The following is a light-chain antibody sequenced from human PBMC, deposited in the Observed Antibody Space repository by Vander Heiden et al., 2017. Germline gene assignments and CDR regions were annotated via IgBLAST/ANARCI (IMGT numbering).Light chain of an antibody. J-gene: IGLJ3*02. CDR1: SSDVGSYNY. Sequence: QSALTQPPSASGSPGQSVTISCTGTSSDVGSYNYVSWYQQHPGNAPNLMIYEVSKRPSGVPDRFSGSKSGNTASLTVSGLQAEDDADYYCSSYAGSNNLVFGGGTKLTVL. V-gene: IGLV2-8*01. CDR3: SSYAGSNNLV. CDR2: EVS.